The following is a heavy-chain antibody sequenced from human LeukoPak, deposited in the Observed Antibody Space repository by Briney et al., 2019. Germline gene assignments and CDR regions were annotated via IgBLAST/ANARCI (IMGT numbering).Heavy chain of an antibody. CDR3: ARGPGEGGSTRYYYGKPEDPVEYYFDY. Sequence: GASVKVSCKASGHTFTSFYMHWVRQAPGQGLEWMGIINPSAGSTSYAQKFQGRVTMTRDTSTSTVYMELSSLRCEDTAVYYCARGPGEGGSTRYYYGKPEDPVEYYFDYWGQGTLVTVSS. CDR2: INPSAGST. J-gene: IGHJ4*02. V-gene: IGHV1-46*01. CDR1: GHTFTSFY. D-gene: IGHD3-22*01.